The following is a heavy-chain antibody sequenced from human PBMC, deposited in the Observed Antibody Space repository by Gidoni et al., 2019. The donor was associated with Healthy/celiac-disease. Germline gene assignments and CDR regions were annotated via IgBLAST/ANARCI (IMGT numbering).Heavy chain of an antibody. CDR2: IWYDGSNK. D-gene: IGHD4-17*01. CDR3: ANDYGDYVHAFDI. Sequence: QVQLVESGGGVVQPGRSLRVSCAASGFTFSSYGMHWVRQAPGKGLEWVAVIWYDGSNKYYADSVKGRFTISRDNSKNTLYLQMNSLRAEDTAVYYCANDYGDYVHAFDIWGQGTMVTVSS. CDR1: GFTFSSYG. V-gene: IGHV3-33*06. J-gene: IGHJ3*02.